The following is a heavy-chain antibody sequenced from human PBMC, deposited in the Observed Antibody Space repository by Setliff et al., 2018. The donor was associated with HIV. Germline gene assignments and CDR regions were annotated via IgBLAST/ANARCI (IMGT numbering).Heavy chain of an antibody. CDR1: GGTFSSYP. V-gene: IGHV1-69*13. D-gene: IGHD3-22*01. CDR3: ARGRNYDSSGYGDYYYYMGV. CDR2: IIPIFGTT. J-gene: IGHJ6*03. Sequence: SVKVSCKASGGTFSSYPISWVRQAPGQGLEWMGGIIPIFGTTHYAQKFQGRVTVTADESTSTAYMQLSSLRSDDTAVYYCARGRNYDSSGYGDYYYYMGVWGNGTTVTVSS.